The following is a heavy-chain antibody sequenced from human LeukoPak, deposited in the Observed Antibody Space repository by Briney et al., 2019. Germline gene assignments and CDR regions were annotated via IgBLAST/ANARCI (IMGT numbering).Heavy chain of an antibody. Sequence: PGGSLRLSCAASGFSFSTADMHWVRQAPGKGLEWVAFLRSGGNDKYYAGSVKGRFTIPRDNSKNTLFLQMNSLRAEDTAVYYCAKDLFGSGSYEYWGQGTLVTVSS. D-gene: IGHD3-10*01. CDR1: GFSFSTAD. CDR2: LRSGGNDK. V-gene: IGHV3-30*02. J-gene: IGHJ4*02. CDR3: AKDLFGSGSYEY.